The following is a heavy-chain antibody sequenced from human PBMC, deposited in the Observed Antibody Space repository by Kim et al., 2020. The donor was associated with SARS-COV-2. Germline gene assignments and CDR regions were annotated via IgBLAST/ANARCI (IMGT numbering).Heavy chain of an antibody. CDR2: K. Sequence: KRYSPSLKSRLTITKDTSKNQVALTMTNMDPVDTATYYCAHSGYQLLYDYWGQGTLVTVSS. D-gene: IGHD2-2*02. CDR3: AHSGYQLLYDY. V-gene: IGHV2-5*01. J-gene: IGHJ4*02.